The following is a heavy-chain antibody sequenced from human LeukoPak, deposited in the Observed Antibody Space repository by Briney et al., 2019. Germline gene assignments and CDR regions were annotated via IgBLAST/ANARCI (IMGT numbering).Heavy chain of an antibody. V-gene: IGHV1-69*13. CDR3: AKNRKLRYDFWSGYYNYYYYGMDV. CDR1: GGTFSSYA. CDR2: IIPIFGTA. J-gene: IGHJ6*02. Sequence: ASVKVSCKASGGTFSSYAISWVRQAPGQGLEWMGGIIPIFGTANYAQKFQGRVTITADESTSTAYMELSSLRSEDTAVYYCAKNRKLRYDFWSGYYNYYYYGMDVWGQGTTVTVSS. D-gene: IGHD3-3*01.